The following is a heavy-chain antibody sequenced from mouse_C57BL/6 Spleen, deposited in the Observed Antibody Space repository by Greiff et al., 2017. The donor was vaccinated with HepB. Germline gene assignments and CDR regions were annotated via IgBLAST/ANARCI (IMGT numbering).Heavy chain of an antibody. D-gene: IGHD1-1*01. V-gene: IGHV5-4*01. CDR3: ARDQDYGSSYGFAY. Sequence: EVQVVESGGGLVKPGGSLKLSCAASGFTFSSYAMSWVRQTPEKRLEWVATISDGGSYTYYPDNVKGRFTISRDNAKNNLYLQMSHLKSEDTAMYYCARDQDYGSSYGFAYWGQGTLVTVSA. J-gene: IGHJ3*01. CDR1: GFTFSSYA. CDR2: ISDGGSYT.